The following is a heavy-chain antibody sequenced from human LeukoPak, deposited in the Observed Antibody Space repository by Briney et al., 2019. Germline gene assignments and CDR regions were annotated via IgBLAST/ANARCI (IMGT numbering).Heavy chain of an antibody. CDR3: ARAWGVAAMNWFDP. J-gene: IGHJ5*02. Sequence: ASVKVSCEASGYTFTGYYMHWVRQAPGQGLEWMGWINPNSGGTNYAQKFQGRVTMTRDTSISTAYMELSRLRSDDTAVYYCARAWGVAAMNWFDPWGQGTLVTVSS. D-gene: IGHD6-25*01. CDR1: GYTFTGYY. CDR2: INPNSGGT. V-gene: IGHV1-2*02.